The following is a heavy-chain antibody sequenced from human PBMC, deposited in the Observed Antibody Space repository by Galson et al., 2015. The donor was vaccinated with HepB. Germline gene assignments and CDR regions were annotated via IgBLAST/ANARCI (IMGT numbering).Heavy chain of an antibody. CDR3: AKADYDIYSAPYGMDV. J-gene: IGHJ6*02. V-gene: IGHV3-23*01. CDR2: ISGSGGST. Sequence: SLRLSCAASGFTFSSYAMSWVRQAPGKGLEWVSAISGSGGSTYYADSVRGRFTISRDNSKNTLYLQMNSLRAEDTAVYYCAKADYDIYSAPYGMDVWGQGTTVTVSS. D-gene: IGHD3-9*01. CDR1: GFTFSSYA.